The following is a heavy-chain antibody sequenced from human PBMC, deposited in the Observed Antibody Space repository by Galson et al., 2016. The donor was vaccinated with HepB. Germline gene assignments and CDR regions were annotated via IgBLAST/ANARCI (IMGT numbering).Heavy chain of an antibody. CDR1: GFTFSHYW. V-gene: IGHV3-7*01. CDR2: IKEDGSDK. J-gene: IGHJ6*02. CDR3: VRDARYNWRYGYYYYGMDV. D-gene: IGHD1-20*01. Sequence: SLRLSCAASGFTFSHYWISWVRQAPGKGLEWVAKIKEDGSDKYYVDPVKGRFTISRDNSKNSLYLQMNSLRGEDTAVYYCVRDARYNWRYGYYYYGMDVWGQGTTVSVS.